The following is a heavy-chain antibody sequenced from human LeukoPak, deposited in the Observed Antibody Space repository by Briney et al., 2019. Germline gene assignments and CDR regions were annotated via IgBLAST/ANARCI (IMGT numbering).Heavy chain of an antibody. CDR2: VDHSGGT. D-gene: IGHD3-10*01. Sequence: SETLSLTCTVSGYSLSSGYYWGWIRQPPGKGLEWIGSVDHSGGTYYNPSLRSRVTISVDTSKNQFSLSLSSVTVADTAVYYCARQMYFGELLLIDSWGQGTLVTVSS. CDR1: GYSLSSGYY. J-gene: IGHJ4*02. CDR3: ARQMYFGELLLIDS. V-gene: IGHV4-38-2*02.